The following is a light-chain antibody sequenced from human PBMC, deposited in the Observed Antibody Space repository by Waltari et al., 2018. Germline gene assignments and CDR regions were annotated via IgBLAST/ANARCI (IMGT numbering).Light chain of an antibody. CDR1: SSDVGGYNY. CDR2: DVS. V-gene: IGLV2-14*03. Sequence: QSALTQPASVSGSPGQSITISCIGTSSDVGGYNYVSWYQQHPGKVPKLLIYDVSNRPSGVSNRFSGSKSGNTASLTISGLQAEDEADYYCSSYTSISTPVVVGGGTKLTVL. CDR3: SSYTSISTPVV. J-gene: IGLJ2*01.